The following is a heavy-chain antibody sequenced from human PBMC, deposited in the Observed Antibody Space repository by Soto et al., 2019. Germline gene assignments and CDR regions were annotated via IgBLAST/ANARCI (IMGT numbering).Heavy chain of an antibody. V-gene: IGHV1-69*01. D-gene: IGHD6-19*01. CDR3: AIDLYVFGSGWSPAPYYYYGMDV. CDR2: IIPIFGTA. J-gene: IGHJ6*02. CDR1: GGTFSSYA. Sequence: QVQLVQSGAEVKKPGSSVKVSCKASGGTFSSYAISWVRQAPGQGLEWMGGIIPIFGTANYAQKFQGRVTITADESTSTAYMELSSLRSEDTAVYYCAIDLYVFGSGWSPAPYYYYGMDVWGQGTTVTVSS.